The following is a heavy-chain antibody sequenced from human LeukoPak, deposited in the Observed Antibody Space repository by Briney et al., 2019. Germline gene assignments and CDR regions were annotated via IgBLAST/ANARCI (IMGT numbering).Heavy chain of an antibody. V-gene: IGHV5-51*01. CDR2: IYPGDSDT. CDR1: GYSFTSYW. CDR3: AREGEQYSSGWSTYYYYGMDV. J-gene: IGHJ6*02. Sequence: GESLKISCKGSGYSFTSYWIGWVRQMPGKGLEWMGIIYPGDSDTRYSPSFQGQVTISADKSISTAYLQWSSLKASDTAMYYCAREGEQYSSGWSTYYYYGMDVWGQGTTVTVSS. D-gene: IGHD6-19*01.